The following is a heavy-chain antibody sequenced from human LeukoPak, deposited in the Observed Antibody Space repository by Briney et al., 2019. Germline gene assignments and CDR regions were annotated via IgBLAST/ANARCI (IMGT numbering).Heavy chain of an antibody. CDR2: VSAYSGDT. CDR1: AYLFKSYG. J-gene: IGHJ5*02. D-gene: IGHD3-16*01. CDR3: ARDKVGGSDLGGRYNSFDR. V-gene: IGHV1-18*01. Sequence: ASVTVSFQASAYLFKSYGIHWGRQAPGQGLEWMGWVSAYSGDTELAQRFQDRVTLTRDTSTTTMYMELRSLRLDDTAIYYCARDKVGGSDLGGRYNSFDRWGQGTLVSVSS.